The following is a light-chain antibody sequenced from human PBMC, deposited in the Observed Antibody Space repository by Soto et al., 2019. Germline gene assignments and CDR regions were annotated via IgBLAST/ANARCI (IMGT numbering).Light chain of an antibody. CDR1: QSVLYSSNNKNY. J-gene: IGKJ1*01. Sequence: DIVMTQSPDSLAVSLGERATINCKCSQSVLYSSNNKNYLAWYQQKPGQPPKLLIYWASTRESGVPDRFSGSGSGTDFTLTISSLQAEDVAVYYCQQYYNTPWTFGQGTKVDIK. CDR2: WAS. V-gene: IGKV4-1*01. CDR3: QQYYNTPWT.